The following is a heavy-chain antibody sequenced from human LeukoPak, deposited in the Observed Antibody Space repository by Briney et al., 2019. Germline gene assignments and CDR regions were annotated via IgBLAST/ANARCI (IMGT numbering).Heavy chain of an antibody. CDR1: GGSISSYY. Sequence: SETLSLTCTVSGGSISSYYWSWIRQPPGKGLEWIGYIYYSGSTYYNPSLKSRVTISVDTSKNQFSLKLSSVTAADTAVYYCARVFGYYDSSGYIFDYWGQGTLVTVSS. J-gene: IGHJ4*02. D-gene: IGHD3-22*01. CDR2: IYYSGST. CDR3: ARVFGYYDSSGYIFDY. V-gene: IGHV4-59*12.